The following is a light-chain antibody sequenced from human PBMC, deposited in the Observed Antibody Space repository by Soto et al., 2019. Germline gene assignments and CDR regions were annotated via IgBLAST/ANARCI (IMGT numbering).Light chain of an antibody. CDR3: QQYGSSPLT. Sequence: EIVLTQSPGTLSLSPGERATLSCSASQTVINTYLAWYQQKPGQAPRLLIYGASSRATGVPDRFSGSGSGTDFTLTISRLEPEEFAVYFCQQYGSSPLTFVGGTKVEIK. V-gene: IGKV3-20*01. CDR2: GAS. J-gene: IGKJ4*01. CDR1: QTVINTY.